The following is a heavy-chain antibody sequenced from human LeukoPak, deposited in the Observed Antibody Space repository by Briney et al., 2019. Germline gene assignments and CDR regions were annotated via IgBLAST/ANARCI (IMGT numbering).Heavy chain of an antibody. J-gene: IGHJ4*02. CDR1: GFTFSSYS. CDR3: ARDNNYGWDY. D-gene: IGHD5-18*01. Sequence: GGSLRLSCAASGFTFSSYSMSWVRQAPGKGLEWVANIKQDGSGKYYVDSVKGRFTISRDNAKKSLYLQMNSLRAEDTAVYYCARDNNYGWDYWGQGTLVTVSS. V-gene: IGHV3-7*04. CDR2: IKQDGSGK.